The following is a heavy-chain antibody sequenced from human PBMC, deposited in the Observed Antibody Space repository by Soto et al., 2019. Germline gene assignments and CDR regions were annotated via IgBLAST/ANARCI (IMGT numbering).Heavy chain of an antibody. D-gene: IGHD3-22*01. J-gene: IGHJ4*02. CDR3: AKDGTRIVVVELES. CDR2: ISGSGGST. V-gene: IGHV3-23*01. Sequence: PGGSLRLSCAASGFTFSSYAMSWVRQAPGKGLEWVSAISGSGGSTYYADSVKGRFANSRDNSMNTLYLQMNSLRAEDTAVYYCAKDGTRIVVVELESWGQGTLVTVSS. CDR1: GFTFSSYA.